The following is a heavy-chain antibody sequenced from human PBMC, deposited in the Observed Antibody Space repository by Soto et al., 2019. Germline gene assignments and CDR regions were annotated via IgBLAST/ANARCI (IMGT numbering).Heavy chain of an antibody. Sequence: GSLRLSCAASGFTFSSYGMHWGRQAPGKGLEWVSAISCGGTTMYYADSVRGRFTISRDNAKNSLYLQMNSLRAEDTAVYYCAGGYGGIDYWGPGTLVTVSS. V-gene: IGHV3-21*01. CDR3: AGGYGGIDY. CDR1: GFTFSSYG. D-gene: IGHD3-10*01. J-gene: IGHJ4*02. CDR2: ISCGGTTM.